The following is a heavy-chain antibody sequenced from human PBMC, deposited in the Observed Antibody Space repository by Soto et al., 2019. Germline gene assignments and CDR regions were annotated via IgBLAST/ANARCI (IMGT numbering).Heavy chain of an antibody. CDR3: ARGAITFGGVIVPDYYFDY. D-gene: IGHD3-16*02. CDR1: GFTFSSYW. Sequence: PGGSLRLSCAAPGFTFSSYWMSWVRQAPGKGLEGGANIKQEGREKYYVDSVKGRFTISRDNATNPLYLQMNSLRAEDTAVYYCARGAITFGGVIVPDYYFDYWGQGTLVTVSS. CDR2: IKQEGREK. V-gene: IGHV3-7*01. J-gene: IGHJ4*02.